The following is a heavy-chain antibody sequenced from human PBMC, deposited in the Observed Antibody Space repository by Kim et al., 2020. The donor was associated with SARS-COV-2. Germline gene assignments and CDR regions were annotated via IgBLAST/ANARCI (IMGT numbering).Heavy chain of an antibody. V-gene: IGHV2-5*02. Sequence: SGPTLVNPTQTLTLTCTFSGFSLSTSGVGVGWIRQPPGKALEWLALIYWDDDKRYSPSLKSRLTITKDTSKNQVVLTMTNMDPVDTATYYCAHTEYYYGSPREYYFDYWGQGTLVTVSS. J-gene: IGHJ4*02. CDR1: GFSLSTSGVG. CDR3: AHTEYYYGSPREYYFDY. D-gene: IGHD3-10*01. CDR2: IYWDDDK.